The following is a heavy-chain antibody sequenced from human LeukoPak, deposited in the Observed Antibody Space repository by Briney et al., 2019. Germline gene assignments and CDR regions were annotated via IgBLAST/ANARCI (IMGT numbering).Heavy chain of an antibody. CDR2: IYYSGST. V-gene: IGHV4-30-4*01. CDR1: GGSISSGDYY. CDR3: ARGPVVVPAAILAGTDNWFDP. J-gene: IGHJ5*02. Sequence: KASETLSLTCTVSGGSISSGDYYWSWIRQPPGKGLEWIGYIYYSGSTYYNPSLKGRVTISVDTSKNQFSLKLSSVTAADTAVYYCARGPVVVPAAILAGTDNWFDPWGQGTLVTVSS. D-gene: IGHD2-2*02.